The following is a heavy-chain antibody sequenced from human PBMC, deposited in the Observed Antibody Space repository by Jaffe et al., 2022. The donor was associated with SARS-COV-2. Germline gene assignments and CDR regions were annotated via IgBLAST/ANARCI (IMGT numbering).Heavy chain of an antibody. CDR1: GYTLTSYA. Sequence: QVQLVQSESELKEPGASVRISCKTSGYTLTSYAMNWVRQAPGQGLEWIGWINTDTGNPTYAQGFTGRFVFSLDTSVSTAYLQISSLRAEDTAVYYCARRGDIVSTIRYSSGWYFFDYWGQGTLVTVSS. D-gene: IGHD6-19*01. CDR3: ARRGDIVSTIRYSSGWYFFDY. CDR2: INTDTGNP. V-gene: IGHV7-4-1*02. J-gene: IGHJ4*02.